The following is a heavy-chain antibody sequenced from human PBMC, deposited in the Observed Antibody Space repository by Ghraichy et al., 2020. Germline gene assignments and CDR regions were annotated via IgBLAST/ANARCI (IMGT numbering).Heavy chain of an antibody. CDR2: INQDGSVK. Sequence: LSLTCAASGFNLRNSWMSWVRQAPGKGLEWVANINQDGSVKYNVDSVKGRFTISRDNAKNSLYLQMSSLRAEDTAVYYCATSVAAAGTDWGQGTLVTVSS. J-gene: IGHJ4*02. D-gene: IGHD6-13*01. CDR3: ATSVAAAGTD. V-gene: IGHV3-7*01. CDR1: GFNLRNSW.